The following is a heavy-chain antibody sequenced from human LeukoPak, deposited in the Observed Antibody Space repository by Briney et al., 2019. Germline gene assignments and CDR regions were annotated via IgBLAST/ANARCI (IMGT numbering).Heavy chain of an antibody. V-gene: IGHV1-18*01. CDR2: ISAYNGNT. CDR3: ARDIVVVPAAMWNYYYYGMDV. CDR1: GCTFTSYG. D-gene: IGHD2-2*01. J-gene: IGHJ6*02. Sequence: GASVKVSCKASGCTFTSYGISWVRQAPGQGLEWMGWISAYNGNTNYAQKLQGRVTMTTDTSTSTAYMELRSLRSDDTAVYYCARDIVVVPAAMWNYYYYGMDVWGQGTTVTVSS.